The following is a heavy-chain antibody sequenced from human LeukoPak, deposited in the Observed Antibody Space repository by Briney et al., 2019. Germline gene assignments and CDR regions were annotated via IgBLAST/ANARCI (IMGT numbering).Heavy chain of an antibody. Sequence: GGSLRLSCAASGFAVSSNYMSWVRQAPGEGLEWVSVTYSGGSTYYADSVKGRFTISRDNSKNTLYLQMNSLRAEDTAVYYCARDNVYYYDSSGYAFDIWGQGTMVTVSS. CDR2: TYSGGST. V-gene: IGHV3-53*01. D-gene: IGHD3-22*01. CDR1: GFAVSSNY. J-gene: IGHJ3*02. CDR3: ARDNVYYYDSSGYAFDI.